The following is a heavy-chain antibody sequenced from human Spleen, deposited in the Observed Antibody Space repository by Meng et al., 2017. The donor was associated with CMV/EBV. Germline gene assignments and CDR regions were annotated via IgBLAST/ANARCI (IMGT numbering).Heavy chain of an antibody. V-gene: IGHV4-34*01. D-gene: IGHD4-17*01. CDR1: GGPFSGYF. CDR3: ARGRSENADGDYLDF. J-gene: IGHJ4*02. Sequence: QGHLQQWGAGLLKPSETLSLTCGVYGGPFSGYFYNWVRQPPGKGLEWIGEINLSGRSNYNPALKSRVTMSPDTSKNQFSLKVRSVTDADTAVYYCARGRSENADGDYLDFWGQGTLVTVSS. CDR2: INLSGRS.